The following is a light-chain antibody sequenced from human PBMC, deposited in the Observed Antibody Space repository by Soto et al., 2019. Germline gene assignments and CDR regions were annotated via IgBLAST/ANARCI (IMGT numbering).Light chain of an antibody. V-gene: IGLV2-14*01. CDR3: SSYTSSSTLV. J-gene: IGLJ2*01. CDR1: SSDVGGYNY. CDR2: DVS. Sequence: QSALTQPASVSGSPGQSITISCTGNSSDVGGYNYVSWYQQHPGKAPKLMIYDVSNRPSGVSNRFSGSKSGNTASLTISGRQADYESDYYCSSYTSSSTLVFGGGTQLTVL.